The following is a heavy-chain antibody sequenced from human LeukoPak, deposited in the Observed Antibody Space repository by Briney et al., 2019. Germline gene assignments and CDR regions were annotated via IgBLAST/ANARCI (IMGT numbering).Heavy chain of an antibody. CDR2: ISWNSGSI. J-gene: IGHJ6*02. CDR1: GFTFDDYA. V-gene: IGHV3-9*01. CDR3: AKEPRGAIYYYGMDV. D-gene: IGHD1-26*01. Sequence: GGSLRLSCAASGFTFDDYAMHWVRQAPGKGLEWVSGISWNSGSIGYADSVKGGFTISRDNAKNSLYLQMNSLRAEDTALYYCAKEPRGAIYYYGMDVWGQGTTVTVSS.